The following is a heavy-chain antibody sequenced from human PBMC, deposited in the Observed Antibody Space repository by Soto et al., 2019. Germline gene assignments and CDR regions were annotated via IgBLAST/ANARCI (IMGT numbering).Heavy chain of an antibody. CDR1: GGSISSGGYS. J-gene: IGHJ4*02. V-gene: IGHV4-30-2*01. D-gene: IGHD2-2*01. CDR2: IYHSGST. Sequence: QLQLQESGSGLVKPSQTLSLTCAVSGGSISSGGYSWSWIRQPQGKGLGWMGYIYHSGSTYYNPSPKSRVTISVDRSKNQFSLKLSSVTAADTAVYYCARIYCSSTSCYDYWGQGTLVIVSS. CDR3: ARIYCSSTSCYDY.